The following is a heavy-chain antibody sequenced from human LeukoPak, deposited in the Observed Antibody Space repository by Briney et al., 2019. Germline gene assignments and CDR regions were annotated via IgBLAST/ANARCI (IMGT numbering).Heavy chain of an antibody. CDR1: GGSFSGYY. CDR3: ARGLLRFLEWLLYDQLYYYYGMDV. V-gene: IGHV4-34*01. Sequence: SETLSLTCAVYGGSFSGYYWSWIRQPPGKGLEWIGEINHSGSTNYNPSLKSRVTISVDTSKNQFSLKLSSVTAADTAVYYCARGLLRFLEWLLYDQLYYYYGMDVWGQGTTVTVSS. CDR2: INHSGST. J-gene: IGHJ6*02. D-gene: IGHD3-3*01.